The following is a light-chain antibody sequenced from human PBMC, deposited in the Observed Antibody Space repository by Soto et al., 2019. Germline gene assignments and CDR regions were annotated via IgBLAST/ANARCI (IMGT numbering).Light chain of an antibody. Sequence: SVLTQPPSVSGAPGQRVTISCTGSSSNIGAGYDVQWYQQLPRTAPKLLIFGNTNRPSGVPDRFSGSKSGTSASLAVAGLQAENEADYYGQPSGNTHCVSGPGTKFPS. V-gene: IGLV1-40*01. CDR3: QPSGNTHCV. CDR1: SSNIGAGYD. CDR2: GNT. J-gene: IGLJ1*01.